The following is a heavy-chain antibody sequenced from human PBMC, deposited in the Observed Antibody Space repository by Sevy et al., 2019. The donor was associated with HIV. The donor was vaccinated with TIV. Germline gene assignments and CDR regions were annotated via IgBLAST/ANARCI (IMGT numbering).Heavy chain of an antibody. V-gene: IGHV3-21*01. CDR2: ISSSSSYI. Sequence: GGSLRLSCAASGFTFSSYSMNWVRQAPGKGLEWVSSISSSSSYIYYADSVKGRFTISRDNAKNSLYLQMNSLRAEDTAVYYCARARAVRGVIITPFDYWGQGTLVTISS. D-gene: IGHD3-10*01. CDR1: GFTFSSYS. J-gene: IGHJ4*02. CDR3: ARARAVRGVIITPFDY.